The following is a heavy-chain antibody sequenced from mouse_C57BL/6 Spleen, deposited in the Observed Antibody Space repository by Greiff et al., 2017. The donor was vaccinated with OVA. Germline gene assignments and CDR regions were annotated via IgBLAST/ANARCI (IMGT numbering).Heavy chain of an antibody. CDR2: ISDGGSYT. CDR3: AKRGGSYYDYDGYAMDY. CDR1: GFTFSSYA. Sequence: EVQLQESGGGLVKPGGSLKLSCAASGFTFSSYAMSWVRQTPEKRLEWVATISDGGSYTYYPDNVKGRFTISRDNAKNNLYLQMSHLKSEDTAMYYCAKRGGSYYDYDGYAMDYWGQGTSVTVSS. J-gene: IGHJ4*01. V-gene: IGHV5-4*01. D-gene: IGHD2-4*01.